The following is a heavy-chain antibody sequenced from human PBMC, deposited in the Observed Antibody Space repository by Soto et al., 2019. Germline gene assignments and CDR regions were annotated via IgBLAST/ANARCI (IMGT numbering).Heavy chain of an antibody. CDR2: ISAYNGNT. CDR3: ARDRRTDITMVRGVHDY. Sequence: ASVKVSCKASGYTFTSYGISWVRRAPGQGLEWMGWISAYNGNTNYAQKLQGRVTMTTDTSTSTAYMELRSLRSDDTAVYYCARDRRTDITMVRGVHDYWGQGTLVTVSS. D-gene: IGHD3-10*01. CDR1: GYTFTSYG. V-gene: IGHV1-18*01. J-gene: IGHJ4*02.